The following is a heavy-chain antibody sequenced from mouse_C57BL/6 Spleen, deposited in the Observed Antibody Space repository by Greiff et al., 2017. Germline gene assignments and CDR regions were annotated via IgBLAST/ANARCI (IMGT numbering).Heavy chain of an antibody. J-gene: IGHJ4*01. V-gene: IGHV1-18*01. CDR2: IDPKNGGT. D-gene: IGHD1-1*01. Sequence: VQLQQSVAELVKPGASVKLPCTASGFTFTDYYMHWVKQSPEQSLEWIGDIDPKNGGTIYDPKFKGKATLTVDKSSSTAYMQLRSLTSEDTAVYYCAIHGNCGYAMDYWGQGTSVTVSS. CDR3: AIHGNCGYAMDY. CDR1: GFTFTDYY.